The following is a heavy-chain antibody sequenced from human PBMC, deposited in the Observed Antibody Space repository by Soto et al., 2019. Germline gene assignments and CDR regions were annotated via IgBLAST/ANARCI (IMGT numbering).Heavy chain of an antibody. D-gene: IGHD4-17*01. CDR2: ISWNSGSI. CDR1: GFTFDDYA. CDR3: AKDIDYGDNNYYMDV. J-gene: IGHJ6*03. Sequence: SLRLSCAASGFTFDDYAMHWVRQAPGKGLEWVSGISWNSGSIGYADYVKGRFTISRDNAKNSLYLQMNSLRAEDTALYYCAKDIDYGDNNYYMDVWGKGTTVTVSS. V-gene: IGHV3-9*01.